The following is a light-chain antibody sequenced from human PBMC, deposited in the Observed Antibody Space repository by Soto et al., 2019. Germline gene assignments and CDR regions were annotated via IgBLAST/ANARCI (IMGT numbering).Light chain of an antibody. CDR3: QQSDSAPWT. V-gene: IGKV1-39*01. CDR2: AAS. Sequence: DIQMTQAQSSLSASVGDRVTITCRASQRISSYLNWYQQKPGKAPKLLIYAASTLQSGVPSRFSGSGSGTDFTLTISSLQPEDFATYYRQQSDSAPWTFGQGTKGEIK. J-gene: IGKJ1*01. CDR1: QRISSY.